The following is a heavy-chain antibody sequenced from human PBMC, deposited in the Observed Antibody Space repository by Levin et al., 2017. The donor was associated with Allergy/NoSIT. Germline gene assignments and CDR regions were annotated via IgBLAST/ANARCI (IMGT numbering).Heavy chain of an antibody. D-gene: IGHD2-21*02. CDR3: TEGRCTGDCYFRSYDYGLDV. Sequence: QTLSLPCAASGFRIVDSAMIWFRQAPGKGREWVGLIRSKTFGGTTEYAPSVKGRFIISRDDSENIAYLQMNSLKTEDTAVYYCTEGRCTGDCYFRSYDYGLDVWGQGTTVIVSS. CDR2: IRSKTFGGTT. J-gene: IGHJ6*02. CDR1: GFRIVDSA. V-gene: IGHV3-49*03.